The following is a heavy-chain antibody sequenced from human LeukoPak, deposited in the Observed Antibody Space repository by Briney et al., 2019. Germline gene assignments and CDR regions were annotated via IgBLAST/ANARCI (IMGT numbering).Heavy chain of an antibody. CDR1: GFTFNNYA. J-gene: IGHJ4*02. V-gene: IGHV3-30-3*01. Sequence: PGGSLRLSCAASGFTFNNYAIPWVRQAPGKGLEWVALISYDGSDKYYADSVKGRFTISRDNSKNTLYLQMNSLRPEDTALYYCVRGRYYYDVSGYPDYWGQGTLVTVSS. CDR3: VRGRYYYDVSGYPDY. CDR2: ISYDGSDK. D-gene: IGHD3-22*01.